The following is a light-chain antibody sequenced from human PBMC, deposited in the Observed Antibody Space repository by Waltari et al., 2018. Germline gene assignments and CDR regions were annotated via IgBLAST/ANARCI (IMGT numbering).Light chain of an antibody. V-gene: IGKV1-NL1*01. CDR3: QQYFTIALA. CDR2: AAS. J-gene: IGKJ4*01. Sequence: SQMTQFPSSLSASVGDRVSITCRASQAISNSLAWYQQKPGKAPKLLLYAASSLESGVPSRFSGSGSGTEYTLTISSLQPEDFATYYCQQYFTIALAFGGGTKVEIE. CDR1: QAISNS.